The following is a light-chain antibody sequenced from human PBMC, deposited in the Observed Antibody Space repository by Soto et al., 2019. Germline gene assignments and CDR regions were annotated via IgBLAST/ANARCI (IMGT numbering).Light chain of an antibody. V-gene: IGKV3-20*01. J-gene: IGKJ1*01. CDR1: QSVSSNF. CDR2: DGS. Sequence: EIVLTQSPGTLSLSPGERSTLCCMSSQSVSSNFLAWYQQKPGQAPRLLIYDGSNRATGIPDRFSGSGSGTDFTLTISRLEPEDFAVYYCQQYDSSPRTFGQGTKVDIK. CDR3: QQYDSSPRT.